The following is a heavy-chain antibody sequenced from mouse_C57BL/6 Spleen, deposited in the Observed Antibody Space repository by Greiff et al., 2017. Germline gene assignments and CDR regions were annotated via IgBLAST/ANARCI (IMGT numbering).Heavy chain of an antibody. CDR2: ISDGGSYT. V-gene: IGHV5-4*01. CDR3: AREGSNPYYFDY. Sequence: EVMLVESGGGLVKPGGSLKLSCAASGFTFSSYAMSWVRQTPEKRLEWVATISDGGSYTYYPDNVKGRFTISRDNAKNNLYLQMSHLKSEDTAMYYCAREGSNPYYFDYWGQGTTRTVSS. CDR1: GFTFSSYA. J-gene: IGHJ2*01. D-gene: IGHD2-5*01.